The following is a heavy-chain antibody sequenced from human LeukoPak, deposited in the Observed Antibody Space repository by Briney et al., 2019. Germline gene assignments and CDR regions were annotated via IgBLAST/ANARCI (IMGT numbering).Heavy chain of an antibody. CDR1: GGSFSGYY. CDR2: INHSGST. J-gene: IGHJ4*02. D-gene: IGHD2-21*01. Sequence: SETLSLTCAVYGGSFSGYYWSWIRQPPGKGLEWIGEINHSGSTNYIPSLKSRVTISVDTSKNQFSLKLSSVTAADTAVYYCARKMSALAYCGGDCYSPFDYWGQGTLVTVSS. V-gene: IGHV4-34*01. CDR3: ARKMSALAYCGGDCYSPFDY.